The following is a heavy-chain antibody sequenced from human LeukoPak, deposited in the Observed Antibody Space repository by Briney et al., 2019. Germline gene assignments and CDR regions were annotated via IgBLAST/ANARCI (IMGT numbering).Heavy chain of an antibody. CDR1: GFTFGDYA. D-gene: IGHD3-3*02. CDR2: IRSKAYGGTT. V-gene: IGHV3-49*04. CDR3: TRDNRIFGVVGGGSADY. Sequence: GGSLRLSCTASGFTFGDYAMSWVRQAPGKGLEWVGFIRSKAYGGTTEYAASVKGRFTISRDDSKSIAYLQMNSLKTEDTAVYYCTRDNRIFGVVGGGSADYWGQGTLVTVSS. J-gene: IGHJ4*02.